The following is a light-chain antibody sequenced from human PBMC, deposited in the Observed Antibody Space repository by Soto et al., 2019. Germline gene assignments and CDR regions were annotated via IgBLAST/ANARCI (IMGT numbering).Light chain of an antibody. Sequence: QSALTQPPSASGSPGQSVTISCTGTSSDIGAYNYVSWYQQHPGKVPKLIIHEVTRRPSGVPDRFSASKSGNTASLTVSGLQAEDEADYYCSSHGGANNFYVFGTGTKVTVL. V-gene: IGLV2-8*01. CDR3: SSHGGANNFYV. CDR2: EVT. J-gene: IGLJ1*01. CDR1: SSDIGAYNY.